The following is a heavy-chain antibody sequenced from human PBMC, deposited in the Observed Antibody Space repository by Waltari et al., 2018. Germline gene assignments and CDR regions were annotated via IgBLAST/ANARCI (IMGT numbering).Heavy chain of an antibody. Sequence: EVQLVESGGGLIQRGGSLGLSCAASGFTARTNVMMWVRPAPGKGLEWVSLIYSGGSTYYAASVKGRFTISRDYSENTLYLQMNSLRGEDTAVYYCARDRHCSSSGCSGLWGQGTLVTVSS. D-gene: IGHD2-2*01. CDR2: IYSGGST. V-gene: IGHV3-53*01. J-gene: IGHJ4*02. CDR3: ARDRHCSSSGCSGL. CDR1: GFTARTNV.